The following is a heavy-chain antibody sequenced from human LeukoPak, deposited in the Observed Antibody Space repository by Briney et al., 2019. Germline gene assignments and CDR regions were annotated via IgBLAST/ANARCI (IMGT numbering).Heavy chain of an antibody. V-gene: IGHV3-66*01. CDR1: GFTVSSNY. CDR2: IYSGGST. J-gene: IGHJ6*02. CDR3: ARDSQFYYDFWSGPKGTYGMDV. Sequence: PGGSLRLSCAASGFTVSSNYMSWVRQAPGKGLEWVSVIYSGGSTYYADSVKGRFTISRDNSKNTLYLLMNSLRAEDTAVYYCARDSQFYYDFWSGPKGTYGMDVWGQGTTVTVSS. D-gene: IGHD3-3*01.